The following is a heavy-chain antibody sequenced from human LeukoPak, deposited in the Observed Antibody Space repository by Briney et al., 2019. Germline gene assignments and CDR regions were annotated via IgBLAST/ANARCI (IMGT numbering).Heavy chain of an antibody. CDR2: INPSGGST. V-gene: IGHV1-46*01. CDR1: GYTFTSYY. J-gene: IGHJ6*03. Sequence: ASVKVSCKASGYTFTSYYMHWVRQAPGQGLEWMGIINPSGGSTSYAQKFQGRVTMTRDTSTSTVYMELSSLRSEDTAVYYCAGQRSNYEYYYYMDVWGKGTTVTVSS. D-gene: IGHD4-11*01. CDR3: AGQRSNYEYYYYMDV.